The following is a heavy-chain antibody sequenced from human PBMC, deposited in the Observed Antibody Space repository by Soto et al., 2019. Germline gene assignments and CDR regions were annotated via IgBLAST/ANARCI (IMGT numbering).Heavy chain of an antibody. CDR2: INHSGST. CDR1: GVSFIGYY. V-gene: IGHV4-34*01. J-gene: IGHJ6*04. Sequence: SETLSLTCAVYGVSFIGYYWSWILQPPWKGLEWIGEINHSGSTNYNPSLKSRVTISVDTSKNQFSLKLSSVTAADTAVYYGAVSSTRPYGIHGGGNGNRVTVCS. D-gene: IGHD6-13*01. CDR3: AVSSTRPYGIHG.